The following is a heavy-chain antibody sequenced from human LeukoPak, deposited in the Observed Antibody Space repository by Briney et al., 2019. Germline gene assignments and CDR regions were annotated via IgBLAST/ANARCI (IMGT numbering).Heavy chain of an antibody. CDR3: ARDPDPILGANFDF. CDR1: GFTFSSCW. Sequence: GGSLRLSCAASGFTFSSCWMNWVRLAPGRGLEWVANINQNSREKYYVDSVKGRFTISRDNARNSLYLQMSSLTAEDTAVYYCARDPDPILGANFDFWGQGTLVTVSS. D-gene: IGHD3-10*01. CDR2: INQNSREK. V-gene: IGHV3-7*01. J-gene: IGHJ4*02.